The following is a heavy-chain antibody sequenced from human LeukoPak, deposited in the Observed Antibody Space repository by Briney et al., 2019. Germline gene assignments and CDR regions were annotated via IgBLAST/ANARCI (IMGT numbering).Heavy chain of an antibody. CDR3: ARDHYGGNSGWFDP. CDR2: IYSGGST. CDR1: GFTVSSNY. V-gene: IGHV3-53*04. D-gene: IGHD4-23*01. Sequence: GGSLRLSCAASGFTVSSNYMSWVRQAPGKGLEWVSVIYSGGSTYYADSVKGRFTISRHNSKNTLYLQMNSLRAEDTAVYYCARDHYGGNSGWFDPWGQGTLVTVSS. J-gene: IGHJ5*02.